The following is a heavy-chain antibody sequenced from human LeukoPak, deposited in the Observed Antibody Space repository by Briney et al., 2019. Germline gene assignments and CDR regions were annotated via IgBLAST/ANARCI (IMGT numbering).Heavy chain of an antibody. J-gene: IGHJ3*02. CDR3: ARVEPPIHFSFVVEAPEAFDI. CDR1: GGSISSYY. D-gene: IGHD1-14*01. CDR2: IYYSGST. Sequence: PSETLSLTCTVSGGSISSYYWGWIRQPPGKGLEWIGYIYYSGSTNYNPSLKSRVTISVDTSKNQFSLKLSSVTAADTAVYYCARVEPPIHFSFVVEAPEAFDIWGQGTMVTVSS. V-gene: IGHV4-59*01.